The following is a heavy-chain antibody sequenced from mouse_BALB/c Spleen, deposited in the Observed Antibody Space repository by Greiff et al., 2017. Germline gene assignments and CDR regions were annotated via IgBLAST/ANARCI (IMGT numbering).Heavy chain of an antibody. J-gene: IGHJ3*01. CDR1: GFTFSSYG. CDR3: ARELIYYDYGAWFAY. V-gene: IGHV5-6-3*01. D-gene: IGHD2-4*01. CDR2: INSNGGST. Sequence: EVQLVESGGGLVQPGGSLKLSCAASGFTFSSYGMSWVRQTPDKRLELVATINSNGGSTYYPDSVKGRFTISRDNAKNTLYLQMSSLKSEDTAMYYCARELIYYDYGAWFAYWGQGTLVTVSA.